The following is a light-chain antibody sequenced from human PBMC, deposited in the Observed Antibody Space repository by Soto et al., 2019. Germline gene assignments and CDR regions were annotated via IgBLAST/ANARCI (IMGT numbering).Light chain of an antibody. CDR3: QQYENWPPYS. Sequence: TQSPATLSMSLGEEVSLSCRASQSVGPNLAWYQQRPGQAPRLLIHWGSTRANGVPARFRGSGRGSDFTLTISNLQSEDLAVYYCQQYENWPPYSFGQGTRLEIK. V-gene: IGKV3-15*01. CDR2: WGS. CDR1: QSVGPN. J-gene: IGKJ2*03.